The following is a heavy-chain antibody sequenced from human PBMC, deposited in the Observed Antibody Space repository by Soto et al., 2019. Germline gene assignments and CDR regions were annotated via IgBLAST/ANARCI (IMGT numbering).Heavy chain of an antibody. CDR2: IGTAGDT. D-gene: IGHD6-13*01. CDR3: ARGTAAGNGADFDY. CDR1: GFTFSSYD. Sequence: GGSLRLSCAASGFTFSSYDMHWVRQATGKGLEWVSAIGTAGDTYYPGSVKGRFTISRENAKNSLYLQMNSLRAGDTAVYYCARGTAAGNGADFDYWAREPWSPSPQ. V-gene: IGHV3-13*01. J-gene: IGHJ4*02.